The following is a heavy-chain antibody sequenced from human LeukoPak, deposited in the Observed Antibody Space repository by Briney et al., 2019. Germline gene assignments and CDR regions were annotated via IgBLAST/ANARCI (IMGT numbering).Heavy chain of an antibody. J-gene: IGHJ6*02. CDR3: ARDPGLPNGMDL. Sequence: GGSPRLSCAASGFTVSSDYMSWVRQAPGKGLEWVSIIYIDGITYYADSVKGRFTISRDNSKNTLYLQMNSLRAEDTAVYYCARDPGLPNGMDLWGQGTTVTVSS. CDR1: GFTVSSDY. CDR2: IYIDGIT. V-gene: IGHV3-53*01.